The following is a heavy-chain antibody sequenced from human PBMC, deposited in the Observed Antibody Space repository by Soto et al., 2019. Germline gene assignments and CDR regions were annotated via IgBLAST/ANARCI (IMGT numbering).Heavy chain of an antibody. Sequence: GECLRGSCVDFGFTCISYTKSWVRQAPGKGLEWVSTISDSGGSTYYADSVKGRFTISRDNSKNTLYLQMNSLRAEDTAVYYCAFSSSPLDYGGQGTLVTVAS. CDR1: GFTCISYT. CDR2: ISDSGGST. J-gene: IGHJ4*02. CDR3: AFSSSPLDY. V-gene: IGHV3-23*01.